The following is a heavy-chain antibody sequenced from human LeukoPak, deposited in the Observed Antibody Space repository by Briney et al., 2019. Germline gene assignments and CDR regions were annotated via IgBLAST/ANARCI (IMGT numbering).Heavy chain of an antibody. V-gene: IGHV3-30*02. CDR1: GFTFSSYG. D-gene: IGHD5-18*01. Sequence: GGSLRLSCAASGFTFSSYGMHWVRQAPGKGLEWVAFIRHDGSNKYYADSVKGRFTISRDNSKNTLYLQMNSLRAEDTAVYYCAKAPGDTAMVSDYWGQGTLVTVSS. CDR3: AKAPGDTAMVSDY. J-gene: IGHJ4*02. CDR2: IRHDGSNK.